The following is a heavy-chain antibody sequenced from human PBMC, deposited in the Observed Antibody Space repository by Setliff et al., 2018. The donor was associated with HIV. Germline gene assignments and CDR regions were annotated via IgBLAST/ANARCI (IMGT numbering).Heavy chain of an antibody. J-gene: IGHJ3*02. D-gene: IGHD4-4*01. Sequence: ASVKVSCKASGYTFINYGISWVRQAPGQGLEWMGWISAYNGNTNYAQKLQGRVTMTTDTSTSTAYMELRSLRSDDTAVYYCARDVDYTDAFDIWGQGTMVTVSS. CDR1: GYTFINYG. CDR3: ARDVDYTDAFDI. V-gene: IGHV1-18*01. CDR2: ISAYNGNT.